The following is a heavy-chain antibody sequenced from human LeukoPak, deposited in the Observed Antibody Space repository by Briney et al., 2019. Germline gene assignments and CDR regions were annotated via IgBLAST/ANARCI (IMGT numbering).Heavy chain of an antibody. D-gene: IGHD3-9*01. CDR1: GYTFTSYD. J-gene: IGHJ4*02. CDR2: MNPNSGNT. V-gene: IGHV1-8*01. Sequence: ASVKVSCKASGYTFTSYDINWVRQATGQGLEWMGWMNPNSGNTGYAQKFQGRVTMTRNTSISTAYMELSSLRSEDTAVYYCARGVHYDILTGYDPEFDYWGQGTLVTVSS. CDR3: ARGVHYDILTGYDPEFDY.